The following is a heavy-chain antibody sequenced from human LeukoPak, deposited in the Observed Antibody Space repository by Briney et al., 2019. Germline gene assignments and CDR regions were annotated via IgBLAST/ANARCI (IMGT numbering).Heavy chain of an antibody. CDR2: IYHSGST. Sequence: PSETLSLTCTVSGYSISSGYYWGWIRQPPGKGLEWIGSIYHSGSTYYNPSLKSRVTISVDTSKNQFSLKLSSVTAADTAVYYCARETEYCSRGSCQPDYWGQGTLVTVSS. V-gene: IGHV4-38-2*02. D-gene: IGHD2-15*01. CDR3: ARETEYCSRGSCQPDY. CDR1: GYSISSGYY. J-gene: IGHJ4*02.